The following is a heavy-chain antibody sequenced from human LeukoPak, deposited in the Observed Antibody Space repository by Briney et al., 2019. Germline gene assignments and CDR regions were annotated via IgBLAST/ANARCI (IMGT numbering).Heavy chain of an antibody. CDR2: ISSSGGIT. Sequence: GGSLRLSCAASGFIFSDYYMTWIRQAPGKGLEWVSYISSSGGITYYADSVKGRFTISRDNAKNSLYSEMNSLRDDDTAVYFCARTGGAESPSDTWGQGTLVTVSS. CDR1: GFIFSDYY. J-gene: IGHJ5*02. V-gene: IGHV3-11*01. CDR3: ARTGGAESPSDT. D-gene: IGHD2-21*01.